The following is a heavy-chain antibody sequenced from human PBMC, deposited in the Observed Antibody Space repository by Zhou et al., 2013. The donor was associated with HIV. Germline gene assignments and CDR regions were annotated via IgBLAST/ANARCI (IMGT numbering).Heavy chain of an antibody. J-gene: IGHJ4*02. Sequence: QVQLVQSGAEVKEPGSSMKVSCEVSGGTFSNLALSWVRHAPGQGLEWVGRIVPNLGTSFYAQKFQGRVALTRDTVATTAYLEMHSLTSEDTAVYYCARNRVAYRFYFDYWGQGTLVTASS. CDR3: ARNRVAYRFYFDY. CDR2: IVPNLGTS. CDR1: GGTFSNLA. V-gene: IGHV1-69*04. D-gene: IGHD5-18*01.